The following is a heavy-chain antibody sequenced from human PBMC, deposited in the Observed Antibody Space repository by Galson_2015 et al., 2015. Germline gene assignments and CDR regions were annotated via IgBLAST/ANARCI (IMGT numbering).Heavy chain of an antibody. Sequence: TLSLTCSVSGGSISSGGYYWSWIRQHPGKGLEWVGYIYYSGSTYYNPSLKSRVTISVDTSKNQFSLKLSSVTAADTAVYYCAREAKGGLIPLWGQGTTVTVSS. CDR3: AREAKGGLIPL. V-gene: IGHV4-31*03. D-gene: IGHD3-16*02. J-gene: IGHJ6*02. CDR2: IYYSGST. CDR1: GGSISSGGYY.